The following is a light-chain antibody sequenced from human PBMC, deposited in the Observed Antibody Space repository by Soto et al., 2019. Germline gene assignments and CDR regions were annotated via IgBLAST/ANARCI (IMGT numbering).Light chain of an antibody. J-gene: IGLJ3*02. V-gene: IGLV1-47*01. Sequence: QSVLTQPPSASGTPGQTVTISCSGSSSNIGSHYVHWYQQVPGTAPKLLIYRDNQRPSAVPARFSGSKSGTSASLAISGLRSEDEADFYCAAWDDSMSVVVFGGGTKLTVL. CDR3: AAWDDSMSVVV. CDR2: RDN. CDR1: SSNIGSHY.